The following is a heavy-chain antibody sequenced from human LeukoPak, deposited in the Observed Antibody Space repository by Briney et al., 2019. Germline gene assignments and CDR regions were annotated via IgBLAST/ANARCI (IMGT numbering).Heavy chain of an antibody. D-gene: IGHD6-13*01. CDR1: GFTVSSNY. Sequence: GGSLRLSCAASGFTVSSNYMSWVRQAPGKGLEWVSVIYSGGSTYYADSVEGRFTISRDNSKNTLYLQMNSLRAEDTAVYYCARDYKQQLVHSAYWYFDLWGRGTLVTVSS. J-gene: IGHJ2*01. CDR2: IYSGGST. V-gene: IGHV3-53*01. CDR3: ARDYKQQLVHSAYWYFDL.